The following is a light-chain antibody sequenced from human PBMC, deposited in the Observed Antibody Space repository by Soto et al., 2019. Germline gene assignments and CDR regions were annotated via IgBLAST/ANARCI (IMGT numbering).Light chain of an antibody. Sequence: EIVLTQSPGTLSLSPGERATLSCRASQSVTSNYLAWYQQKPGQAPRLLIYGASSRATGIPDRFSGSGSGTDFTLTISRLEPEDFAVYYCQQYVSSPRTFGQGTELEIK. CDR2: GAS. J-gene: IGKJ2*01. V-gene: IGKV3-20*01. CDR3: QQYVSSPRT. CDR1: QSVTSNY.